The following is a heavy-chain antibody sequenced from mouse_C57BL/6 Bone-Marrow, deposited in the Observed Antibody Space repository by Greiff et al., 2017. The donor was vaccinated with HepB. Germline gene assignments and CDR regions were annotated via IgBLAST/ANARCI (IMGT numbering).Heavy chain of an antibody. CDR3: ARPDDYAMDY. V-gene: IGHV5-6*01. Sequence: EVKLMESGGDLVKPGGSLKLSCAASGFTFSSYGMSWVRQTPDKRLEWVATISSGGSYTYYPDSVKGRFTISRDNAKNTLYLQMSSLKSEDTAMYYCARPDDYAMDYWGQGTSVTVAS. CDR2: ISSGGSYT. CDR1: GFTFSSYG. J-gene: IGHJ4*01.